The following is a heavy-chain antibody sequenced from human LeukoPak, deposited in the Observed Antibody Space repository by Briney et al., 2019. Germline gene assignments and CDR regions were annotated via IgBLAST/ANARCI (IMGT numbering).Heavy chain of an antibody. Sequence: GGSLRLSCAASGFNFISYEMNWVRQAPGKGLEWISYISSSGTIYYAESVKGRFTISRDDGKSELYLQMNSLRAEDIATYFCSRHDDGAGTYYFSYYMDVWGRGTTVTVSS. CDR3: SRHDDGAGTYYFSYYMDV. J-gene: IGHJ6*03. CDR2: ISSSGTI. V-gene: IGHV3-48*03. CDR1: GFNFISYE. D-gene: IGHD3-10*01.